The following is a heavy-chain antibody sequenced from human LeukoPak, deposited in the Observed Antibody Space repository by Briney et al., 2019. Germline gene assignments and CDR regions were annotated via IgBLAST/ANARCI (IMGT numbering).Heavy chain of an antibody. Sequence: PSETLSLTCTVSGGSISSGDYYWSWIRQPPGKGLEWIGYIYYSGSTYYNPSLKSRVTISVDTSKNQFSLKLSSVTAADTAVYYCARETRSSGSIDYWGQGTLVTVSS. CDR2: IYYSGST. J-gene: IGHJ4*02. D-gene: IGHD3-22*01. V-gene: IGHV4-30-4*01. CDR3: ARETRSSGSIDY. CDR1: GGSISSGDYY.